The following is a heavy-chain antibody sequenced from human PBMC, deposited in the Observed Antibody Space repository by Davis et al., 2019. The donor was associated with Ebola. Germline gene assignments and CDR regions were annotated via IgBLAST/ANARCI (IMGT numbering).Heavy chain of an antibody. CDR1: GFTFSSYS. J-gene: IGHJ4*02. V-gene: IGHV3-30*03. CDR2: ISKDGSIK. CDR3: ARDPPQSGGYV. Sequence: GESLKISCAASGFTFSSYSMNWVRQAPGKGLEWVAVISKDGSIKYYADSVKGRFTISRDNSKNTLYLQMNSLRTEDTAVYYCARDPPQSGGYVWGQGTLVTVSS. D-gene: IGHD5-12*01.